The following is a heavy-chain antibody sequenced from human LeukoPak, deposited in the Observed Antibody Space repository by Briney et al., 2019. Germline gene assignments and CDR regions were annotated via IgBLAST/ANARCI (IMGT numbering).Heavy chain of an antibody. CDR1: GLTFSSYS. CDR3: TRGYDISDH. J-gene: IGHJ5*02. CDR2: ISSSGGTM. Sequence: PGGSLRLSCAASGLTFSSYSMNWVRQAPGKGLEWLSYISSSGGTMYYADSVKGRFTISRDNAKNSLYLQMSSLRVEDTAIYYCTRGYDISDHWGQGTLVTVSS. D-gene: IGHD3-9*01. V-gene: IGHV3-48*04.